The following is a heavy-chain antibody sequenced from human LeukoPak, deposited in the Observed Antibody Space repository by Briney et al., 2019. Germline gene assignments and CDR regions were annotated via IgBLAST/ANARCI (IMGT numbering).Heavy chain of an antibody. CDR3: ARYRTDYFDY. CDR2: IYSGGST. CDR1: GFTVSSNY. Sequence: GGSLRLSCAASGFTVSSNYMSWVRQAPGKGLERVSVIYSGGSTYYADSVKGRLTISRDNSKNTLYLQMNSLRAEDTAVYYCARYRTDYFDYWGQGTLVTVSS. D-gene: IGHD3-16*02. J-gene: IGHJ4*02. V-gene: IGHV3-53*01.